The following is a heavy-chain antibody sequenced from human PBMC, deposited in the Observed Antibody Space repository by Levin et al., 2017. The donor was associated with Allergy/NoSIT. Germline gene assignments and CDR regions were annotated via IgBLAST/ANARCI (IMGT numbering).Heavy chain of an antibody. CDR2: VRHKGYGATT. J-gene: IGHJ6*04. CDR3: SRDYYNIGV. CDR1: GFSFDDYL. Sequence: PGGSLRLSCTASGFSFDDYLMSWFRQAPGKGLEWVGFVRHKGYGATTDYAASVKGRFIISRDDSKSIAYLQMNSLKTEDTAVYFCSRDYYNIGVWGKGTTVTVSS. V-gene: IGHV3-49*03.